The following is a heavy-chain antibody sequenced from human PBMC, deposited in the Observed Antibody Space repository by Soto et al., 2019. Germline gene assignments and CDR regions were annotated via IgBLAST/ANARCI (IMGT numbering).Heavy chain of an antibody. D-gene: IGHD3-22*01. J-gene: IGHJ3*02. Sequence: ESGGGLVQPGGSLRLSCAASGFTFSSYSMNWVRQAPGKGLEWVSYISSSSSTIYYADSVKGRFTISRDNAKNSLYLQMNSLRDEDTAVYYCARVRSSGYYFDAFDIWGQGTMVTVSS. CDR1: GFTFSSYS. V-gene: IGHV3-48*02. CDR3: ARVRSSGYYFDAFDI. CDR2: ISSSSSTI.